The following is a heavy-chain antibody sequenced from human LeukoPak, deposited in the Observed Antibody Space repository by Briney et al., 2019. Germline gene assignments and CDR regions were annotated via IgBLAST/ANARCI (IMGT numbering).Heavy chain of an antibody. CDR1: GFTFSSYW. Sequence: GGSLRLSCAASGFTFSSYWMHWVRQAPGKGLVWVSRINSDGSSTSYADSVKGRFTISRDNAKNTLCLQMNSLRAEDTAVYYCARTDGYNYEVYYYYGMDVWGQGTTVTVSS. CDR3: ARTDGYNYEVYYYYGMDV. D-gene: IGHD5-24*01. CDR2: INSDGSST. V-gene: IGHV3-74*01. J-gene: IGHJ6*02.